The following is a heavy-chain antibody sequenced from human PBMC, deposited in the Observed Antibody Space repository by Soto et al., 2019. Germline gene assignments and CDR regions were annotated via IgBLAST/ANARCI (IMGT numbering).Heavy chain of an antibody. V-gene: IGHV1-46*01. D-gene: IGHD6-6*01. CDR3: AATLDSSSGSGYYGMDV. CDR1: GYTVTNFY. CDR2: INASGGNT. J-gene: IGHJ6*02. Sequence: ASGKVSCKASGYTVTNFYIHWVRQAPGQGLEWMGIINASGGNTTYAQKFQDRVTMTRDMSTSTAYMELSSLRSEDTAVYYCAATLDSSSGSGYYGMDVWGQGTTVTVS.